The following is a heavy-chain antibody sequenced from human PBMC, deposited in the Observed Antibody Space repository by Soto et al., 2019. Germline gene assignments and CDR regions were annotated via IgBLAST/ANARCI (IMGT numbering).Heavy chain of an antibody. CDR2: IYYSGST. V-gene: IGHV4-39*01. J-gene: IGHJ1*01. D-gene: IGHD3-16*02. CDR3: AQTGDYVWGSYPISRYFQH. CDR1: GGSISSSSYY. Sequence: SETLSLTCTVSGGSISSSSYYWGWIRQPPGKGLEWIGSIYYSGSTYYNPSLKSRVTISVDTSKNQFSLKLSSVTAADTAVYYCAQTGDYVWGSYPISRYFQHWGQGTLVTVSS.